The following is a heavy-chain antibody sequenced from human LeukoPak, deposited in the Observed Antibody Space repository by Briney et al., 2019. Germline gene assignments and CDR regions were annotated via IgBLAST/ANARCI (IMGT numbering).Heavy chain of an antibody. CDR1: GFTFSSYA. Sequence: GGSLRLSCAASGFTFSSYAMHWVRQAPGKGLEWVAVISYDGSNKYYADSVKGRFTISRDNSKNTLYLQMNSLKSEDTAVYYCAREMIAAVAVTFDYWGQGTLVTVSS. J-gene: IGHJ4*02. V-gene: IGHV3-30-3*01. D-gene: IGHD6-19*01. CDR3: AREMIAAVAVTFDY. CDR2: ISYDGSNK.